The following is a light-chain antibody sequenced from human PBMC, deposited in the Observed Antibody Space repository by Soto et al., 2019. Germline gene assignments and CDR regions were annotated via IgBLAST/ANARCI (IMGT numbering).Light chain of an antibody. V-gene: IGKV3-15*01. J-gene: IGKJ1*01. CDR1: QSVSSN. CDR2: GVS. CDR3: QQYNNWPRT. Sequence: EIVMTHSPATLSVSPWERATLSCRASQSVSSNLAWYQQKPGQAPRLLIYGVSTRATGIPARFSGSGSGTEFTLTISSLQSEDFAVYYCQQYNNWPRTFGQGTKVDIK.